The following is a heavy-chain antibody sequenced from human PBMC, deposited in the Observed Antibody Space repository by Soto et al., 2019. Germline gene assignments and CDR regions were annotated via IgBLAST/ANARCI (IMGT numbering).Heavy chain of an antibody. CDR2: IIPIFGTA. Sequence: SEKVSCKASGGTFSSYAISWVRQAPGQGLEWMGGIIPIFGTANYAQKFQGRVTITADESTSTAYMELSSLRSEDTAVYYCARDRVYYDSSGYYYKGRWFDPWGQGTLVTVSS. V-gene: IGHV1-69*13. CDR1: GGTFSSYA. CDR3: ARDRVYYDSSGYYYKGRWFDP. J-gene: IGHJ5*02. D-gene: IGHD3-22*01.